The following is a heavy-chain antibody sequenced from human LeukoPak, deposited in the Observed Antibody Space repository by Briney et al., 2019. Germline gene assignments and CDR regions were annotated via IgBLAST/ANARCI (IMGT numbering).Heavy chain of an antibody. CDR2: IKQDGSEK. Sequence: GGSLRLSCAAYGFTFSSYWMSWVRQAPGKGLEWVANIKQDGSEKYYVDSVKGRFTISRDNAKNSLYLQMNSLRAEDTAVYYCARAWIQLWFEGATVGLLDYWGQGTLVTVSS. CDR3: ARAWIQLWFEGATVGLLDY. CDR1: GFTFSSYW. V-gene: IGHV3-7*01. J-gene: IGHJ4*02. D-gene: IGHD5-18*01.